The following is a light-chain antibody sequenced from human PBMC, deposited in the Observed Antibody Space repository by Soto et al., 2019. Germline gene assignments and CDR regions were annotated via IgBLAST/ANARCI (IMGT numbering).Light chain of an antibody. J-gene: IGKJ3*01. CDR1: QSVSSN. Sequence: EIVMTQSPATLSVSPGERATLSCRASQSVSSNLAWYQQKPGQAPRLLIYGASTRATGIPARFSGSGSGTEFTLTISSLQSEDFAVYYCQHSSSPFTFGPGTKVEIK. CDR2: GAS. V-gene: IGKV3-15*01. CDR3: QHSSSPFT.